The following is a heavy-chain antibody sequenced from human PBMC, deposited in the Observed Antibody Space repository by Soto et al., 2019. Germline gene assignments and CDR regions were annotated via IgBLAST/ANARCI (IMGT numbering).Heavy chain of an antibody. J-gene: IGHJ4*02. D-gene: IGHD6-6*01. CDR2: ISAGSSNI. Sequence: VELVESGGGLVKPGGSLKLSCAASGFTFRTYSMIWVLQAPGKGLEWVSTISAGSSNIYYAPSVKGRFTISRDNAKNLLYLQINSLRAEVTAVYYCARQYPSSSRHFDHWGQGTLVIVSS. V-gene: IGHV3-21*01. CDR1: GFTFRTYS. CDR3: ARQYPSSSRHFDH.